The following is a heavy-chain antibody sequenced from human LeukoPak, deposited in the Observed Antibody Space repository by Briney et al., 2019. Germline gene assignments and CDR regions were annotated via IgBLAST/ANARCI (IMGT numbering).Heavy chain of an antibody. CDR2: ISWNSGSI. Sequence: GRSLRLSCAASGFTFDDYAMHWVRQAPGKGLEWVSGISWNSGSIGYADSVKGRFTISRDNAKNSLYLQMNSLRAEDTALYYCAKDDSYSSSWSFDYWGQGTLVTVSS. V-gene: IGHV3-9*01. D-gene: IGHD6-13*01. CDR1: GFTFDDYA. J-gene: IGHJ4*02. CDR3: AKDDSYSSSWSFDY.